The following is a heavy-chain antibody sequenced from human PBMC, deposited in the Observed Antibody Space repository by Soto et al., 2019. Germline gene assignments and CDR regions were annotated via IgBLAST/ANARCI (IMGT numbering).Heavy chain of an antibody. D-gene: IGHD6-19*01. V-gene: IGHV3-33*01. CDR3: ARDRYSSGWYDLDY. Sequence: QVQLVESGGGVVQPGRSLRLSCAASGFTFSSYGMHWVRQAPGKGLEWVAVIWYDGSNKYYADSVKGRFTISRDNSKNTLYVQMNSLRVEDTAVYYCARDRYSSGWYDLDYWGQGTLVTVSS. J-gene: IGHJ4*02. CDR1: GFTFSSYG. CDR2: IWYDGSNK.